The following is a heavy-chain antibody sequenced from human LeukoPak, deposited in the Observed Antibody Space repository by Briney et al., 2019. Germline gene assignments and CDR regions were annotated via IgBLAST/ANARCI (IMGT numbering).Heavy chain of an antibody. CDR2: INPSGGST. CDR1: GYTFTSYY. CDR3: AREFSSNYGHFDY. V-gene: IGHV1-46*01. D-gene: IGHD3-16*01. Sequence: ASVKVSCKASGYTFTSYYMHWVRQAPGQGLEWMGIINPSGGSTSYAQKFQGRVTMTRDMSTSTVYMELSSLRSEDTAAYYCAREFSSNYGHFDYWGQGTLVTVSS. J-gene: IGHJ4*02.